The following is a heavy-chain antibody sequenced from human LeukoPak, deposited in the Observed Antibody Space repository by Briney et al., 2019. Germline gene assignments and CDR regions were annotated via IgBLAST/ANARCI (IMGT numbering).Heavy chain of an antibody. CDR3: ARQTGSGLFILP. Sequence: PSETLSLTCTVSGGSISSSNSYWGWIRQPPGKGLEWIGSIYYSGNTYYNASLKSQVSISIDTSKNQFSLRLTSVTAADTAVYYCARQTGSGLFILPGGQGTLVTVSS. CDR1: GGSISSSNSY. V-gene: IGHV4-39*01. D-gene: IGHD3/OR15-3a*01. CDR2: IYYSGNT. J-gene: IGHJ4*02.